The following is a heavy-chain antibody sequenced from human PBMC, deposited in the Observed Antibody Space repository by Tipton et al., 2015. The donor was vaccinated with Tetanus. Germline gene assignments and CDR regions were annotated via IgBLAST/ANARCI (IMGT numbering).Heavy chain of an antibody. J-gene: IGHJ4*02. D-gene: IGHD2/OR15-2a*01. Sequence: TLSLTCTVSGGSIISADHYWSWIRQPPGKGLEWIGYIYYSGTTYYSPSLKSRVTISVDTSNTQFSLRLDSLTAADTAVYYCARAAGFLGLTHDFWGRGTLVSVSS. V-gene: IGHV4-30-4*01. CDR1: GGSIISADHY. CDR2: IYYSGTT. CDR3: ARAAGFLGLTHDF.